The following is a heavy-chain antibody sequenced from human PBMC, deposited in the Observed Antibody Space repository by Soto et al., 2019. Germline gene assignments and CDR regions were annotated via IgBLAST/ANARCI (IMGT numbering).Heavy chain of an antibody. CDR1: GYTFTGYY. CDR2: INPNSGGT. J-gene: IGHJ6*02. V-gene: IGHV1-2*04. D-gene: IGHD1-20*01. Sequence: ASVKVSCKASGYTFTGYYMHWVRQAPGQGLEWMGWINPNSGGTNYAQKFQGWVTMARDTSISTAYMELSRLRSDDTAVYYCASARAGQPVWYYYGMDVWGQGTMVTVSS. CDR3: ASARAGQPVWYYYGMDV.